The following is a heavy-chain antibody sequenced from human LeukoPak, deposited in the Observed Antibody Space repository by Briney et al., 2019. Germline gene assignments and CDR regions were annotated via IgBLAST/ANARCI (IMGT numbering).Heavy chain of an antibody. CDR2: IEPSDSYT. V-gene: IGHV5-10-1*01. CDR3: ARHDSGSYSVFDS. J-gene: IGHJ4*02. Sequence: KKPGESLRISCKGSGYSFTSYWISWVRQMPGKGLEWMGLIEPSDSYTNYSPSFQGHVTISADKSITTAYLQWSSLKASDTAIYYCARHDSGSYSVFDSWGQGTLVTVSS. CDR1: GYSFTSYW. D-gene: IGHD1-26*01.